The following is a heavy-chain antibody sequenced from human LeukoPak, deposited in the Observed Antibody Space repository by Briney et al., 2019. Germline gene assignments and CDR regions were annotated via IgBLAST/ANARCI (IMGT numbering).Heavy chain of an antibody. CDR3: ARDRDDNLFDY. CDR2: IYTGGST. V-gene: IGHV4-61*02. J-gene: IGHJ4*02. Sequence: PSETLSLTCTVSGGSISSSSYYWSWIRQPAGKGLEWIGRIYTGGSTNYNPSLKSRVTISVNTSKNQFSLKLSSVTAADTAVYYCARDRDDNLFDYWGQGTLVTDSS. D-gene: IGHD1-14*01. CDR1: GGSISSSSYY.